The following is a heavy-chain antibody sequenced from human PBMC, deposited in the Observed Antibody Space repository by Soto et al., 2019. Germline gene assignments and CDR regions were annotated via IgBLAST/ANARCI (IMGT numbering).Heavy chain of an antibody. Sequence: GGAPRISCSAPGITFSGHWVSWGRPGPGKGLEWVANIKQDGSEKYYVDSVKGRFTISRDNAKNSLYLQMNSLRAEDTAVYYCAKARCSTTNCYVPDYWGQGTLVTVSS. V-gene: IGHV3-7*05. D-gene: IGHD2-2*01. CDR3: AKARCSTTNCYVPDY. CDR1: GITFSGHW. J-gene: IGHJ4*02. CDR2: IKQDGSEK.